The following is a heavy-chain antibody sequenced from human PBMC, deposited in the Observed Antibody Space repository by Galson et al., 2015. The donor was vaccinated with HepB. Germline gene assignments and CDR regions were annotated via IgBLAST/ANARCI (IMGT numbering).Heavy chain of an antibody. D-gene: IGHD3-3*01. V-gene: IGHV3-23*01. Sequence: SLRLSCAASGFPFSSYAMHWVRQAPGKGLEWVSVIGGSGGTTYYADSVKGRFTVSRDNSKNTLYLQVSSPRAEDTAVYYCAKRLLSYFDDWGQGTLVTVSS. CDR1: GFPFSSYA. CDR2: IGGSGGTT. J-gene: IGHJ4*02. CDR3: AKRLLSYFDD.